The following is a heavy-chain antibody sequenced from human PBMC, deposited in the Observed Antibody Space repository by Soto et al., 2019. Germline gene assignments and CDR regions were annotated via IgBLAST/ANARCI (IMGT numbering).Heavy chain of an antibody. CDR2: ISAYNGNT. D-gene: IGHD3-10*01. V-gene: IGHV1-18*01. Sequence: ASVKVSCKASGYTFTSYGISWVRQAPGQGLEWMGWISAYNGNTNYAQKLQGRVTMTTDTSTSTAYMELRSLRSDDTAVYYCQITMVRGVPYGMDVWGQGTTVTVSS. J-gene: IGHJ6*02. CDR3: QITMVRGVPYGMDV. CDR1: GYTFTSYG.